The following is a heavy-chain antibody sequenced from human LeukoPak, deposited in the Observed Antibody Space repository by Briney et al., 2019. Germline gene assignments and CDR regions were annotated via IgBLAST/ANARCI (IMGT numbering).Heavy chain of an antibody. CDR1: GFTVSSNY. D-gene: IGHD3-3*01. V-gene: IGHV3-66*01. Sequence: GGSLRLSCAASGFTVSSNYMSWVRQAPGEGLEWVSVIYSGGSTYYADSVKGRFTISRDNSKNTLYLQMNSLRAEDTAVYYCATAGSRFLEWLPPDYWGQGTLVTVSS. J-gene: IGHJ4*02. CDR3: ATAGSRFLEWLPPDY. CDR2: IYSGGST.